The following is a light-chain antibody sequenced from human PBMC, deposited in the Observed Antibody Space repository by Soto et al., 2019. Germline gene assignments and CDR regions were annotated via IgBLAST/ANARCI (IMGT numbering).Light chain of an antibody. Sequence: ETVMTHSPATLSVSPGEIATLSCRASQSVSSNLAWYQQKPGQAPKFLIYGVSSRATGIPDRFSGSGSGTDFTLTISRLEPEDFAVYHCQQYGSSPLITFGQGTRLEIK. CDR3: QQYGSSPLIT. CDR1: QSVSSN. CDR2: GVS. V-gene: IGKV3-20*01. J-gene: IGKJ5*01.